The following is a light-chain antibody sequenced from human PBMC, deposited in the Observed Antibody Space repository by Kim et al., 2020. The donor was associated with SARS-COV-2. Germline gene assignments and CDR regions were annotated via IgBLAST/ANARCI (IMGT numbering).Light chain of an antibody. J-gene: IGLJ1*01. V-gene: IGLV2-14*03. CDR2: DVS. Sequence: GQSITITCTGTRRDIGAFNYVSWFQQHPGKAPKLLIYDVSQRPSGISNRFSGSTSGYTASLTISGLQAEDEADYYCSSYTNANTRLFGPGTKVTVL. CDR3: SSYTNANTRL. CDR1: RRDIGAFNY.